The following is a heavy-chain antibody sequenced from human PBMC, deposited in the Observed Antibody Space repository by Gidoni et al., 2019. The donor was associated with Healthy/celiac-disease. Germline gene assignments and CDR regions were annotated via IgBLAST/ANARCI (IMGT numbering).Heavy chain of an antibody. D-gene: IGHD2-8*01. CDR2: IYHSGST. CDR1: GYSISSGYY. CDR3: ARVVARGSYCTNGVCPWSYGMDV. J-gene: IGHJ6*02. Sequence: QVQLQESGPGLVKPSETLSLTCAVSGYSISSGYYWGWIRQPPGKGLEWIGSIYHSGSTYYNPSLKSRVTISVDTSKNQFSLKLSSVTAADTAVYYCARVVARGSYCTNGVCPWSYGMDVWGQGTTVTVSS. V-gene: IGHV4-38-2*01.